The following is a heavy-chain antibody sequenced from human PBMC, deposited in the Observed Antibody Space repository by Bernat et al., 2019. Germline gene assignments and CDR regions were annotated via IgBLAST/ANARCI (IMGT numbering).Heavy chain of an antibody. Sequence: EVQLLESGGGLVQPGGSLRLSCAASGFTFSSYAMSWVRQAPGKGLEWVSAISGSGGSTYYADSVKGRLTISRDNSKNTLYLQMNSLRAEDTAVYYCAKDSRSYDSSMGDYWGQGTLVTVSS. V-gene: IGHV3-23*01. J-gene: IGHJ4*02. CDR1: GFTFSSYA. CDR3: AKDSRSYDSSMGDY. D-gene: IGHD3-22*01. CDR2: ISGSGGST.